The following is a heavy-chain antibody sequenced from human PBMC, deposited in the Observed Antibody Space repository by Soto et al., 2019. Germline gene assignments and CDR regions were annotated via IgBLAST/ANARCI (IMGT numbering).Heavy chain of an antibody. D-gene: IGHD3-22*01. J-gene: IGHJ1*01. CDR3: ARLQIYDSRAAPTPIFHP. V-gene: IGHV4-39*01. Sequence: SETLSLTCTVSCGSFTSTNYFWGWIRQPPGKGLEWIGYMYYNGNTFYSPSPKSRVTMSVDTSKRRFSLDLSSVTAADTAMYYCARLQIYDSRAAPTPIFHPWGLGAMVTVSS. CDR1: CGSFTSTNYF. CDR2: MYYNGNT.